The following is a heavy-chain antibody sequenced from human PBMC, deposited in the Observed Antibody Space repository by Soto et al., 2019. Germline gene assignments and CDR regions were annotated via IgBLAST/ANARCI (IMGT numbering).Heavy chain of an antibody. Sequence: VDLVESEGGTGQPGGSLRLSCATSGFTFSTHEMNWVRQAPGRGLEWIAKISGSGSTRNYADSVKGRFIISRDNAQRTVDLQMNSLRVEDTAVYYCARGGVYWGQGTLVTVSP. CDR1: GFTFSTHE. D-gene: IGHD2-8*01. J-gene: IGHJ4*02. CDR2: ISGSGSTR. V-gene: IGHV3-48*03. CDR3: ARGGVY.